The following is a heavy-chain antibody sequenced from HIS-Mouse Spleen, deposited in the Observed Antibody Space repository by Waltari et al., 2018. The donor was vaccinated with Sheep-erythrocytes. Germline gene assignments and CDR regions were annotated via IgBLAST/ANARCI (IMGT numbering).Heavy chain of an antibody. J-gene: IGHJ4*02. CDR3: ARHKDTAMVHFDY. CDR1: GGSISSSSYY. Sequence: QLQLQESGPGLVKPSETLSLTCTVPGGSISSSSYYGGWIRQPPGKGLGWIGSIYYSGSTYYNPSLKSRVTISVDTSKNQFSLKLSSVTAADTAVYYCARHKDTAMVHFDYWGQGTLVTVSS. D-gene: IGHD5-18*01. V-gene: IGHV4-39*01. CDR2: IYYSGST.